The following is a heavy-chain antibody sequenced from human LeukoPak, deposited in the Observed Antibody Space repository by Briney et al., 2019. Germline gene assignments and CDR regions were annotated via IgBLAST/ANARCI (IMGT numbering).Heavy chain of an antibody. Sequence: GGSLRLSCAASGFTFSSYSMNWVRQAPGKGLEWVSSISSSSSYIYYADSVKGRFTISRDDAQNSLYLQMNSLRADDTAVYYCAKDILSAGLFFDYWVQGILVTVSS. CDR1: GFTFSSYS. V-gene: IGHV3-21*04. J-gene: IGHJ4*02. D-gene: IGHD2-15*01. CDR2: ISSSSSYI. CDR3: AKDILSAGLFFDY.